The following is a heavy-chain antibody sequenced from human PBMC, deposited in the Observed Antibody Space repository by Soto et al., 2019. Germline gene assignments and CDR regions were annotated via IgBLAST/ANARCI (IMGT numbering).Heavy chain of an antibody. V-gene: IGHV4-39*01. CDR1: GGSISRGSYF. CDR3: ARHTGYSSGKRWFDP. CDR2: LYYSGST. J-gene: IGHJ5*02. Sequence: QLQLQESGPGLAKPSGTLSLTCTVSGGSISRGSYFWGWIRQPPGKGLEWIGSLYYSGSTSYNPSPRSLVTMSVDTSKNQFSLKLSSVSAADTAVYYCARHTGYSSGKRWFDPWGQGTLVTVSS. D-gene: IGHD6-19*01.